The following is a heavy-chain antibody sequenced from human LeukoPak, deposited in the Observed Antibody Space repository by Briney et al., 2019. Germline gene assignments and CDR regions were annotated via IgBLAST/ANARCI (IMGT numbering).Heavy chain of an antibody. J-gene: IGHJ6*02. D-gene: IGHD5-12*01. CDR3: ARAGRYSGYSGYYYYGMDV. CDR2: IGTAGDT. V-gene: IGHV3-13*01. Sequence: GGSLRLSCAASGFTFSSYDTHWVRQATGKGLEWVSAIGTAGDTYYPGSVKGRFTMSRENAKNSLYLQMNSLRAGDTAVYYCARAGRYSGYSGYYYYGMDVWGQGTTVTVSS. CDR1: GFTFSSYD.